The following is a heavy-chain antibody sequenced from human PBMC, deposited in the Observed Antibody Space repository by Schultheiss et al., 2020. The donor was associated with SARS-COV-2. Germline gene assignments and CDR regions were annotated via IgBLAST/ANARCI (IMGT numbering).Heavy chain of an antibody. J-gene: IGHJ4*02. CDR2: ISAYNGNT. CDR3: ARGTTKAAY. V-gene: IGHV1-18*01. D-gene: IGHD1-1*01. Sequence: ASVKVSCKTSGYHFPTYGINWVRQAPGRGFEWMGWISAYNGNTNYAQKLQGRVTMTRNTSISTAYMELSSLRSEDTAVYYCARGTTKAAYWGQGTLVTVSS. CDR1: GYHFPTYG.